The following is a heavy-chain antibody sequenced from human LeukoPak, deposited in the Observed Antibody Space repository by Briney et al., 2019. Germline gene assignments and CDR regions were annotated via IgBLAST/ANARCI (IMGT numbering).Heavy chain of an antibody. CDR2: IRYDGSNK. J-gene: IGHJ4*02. Sequence: PGGSLRLSCAASGFTFSSYGMHWVRQAPGKGLEWVSFIRYDGSNKYYADSVKGRFTISRDNSKNTLYLQMNSLRAEDTAVYYCAKLTSSTWWGTFDYRGQGTLVTVSS. D-gene: IGHD6-13*01. V-gene: IGHV3-30*02. CDR1: GFTFSSYG. CDR3: AKLTSSTWWGTFDY.